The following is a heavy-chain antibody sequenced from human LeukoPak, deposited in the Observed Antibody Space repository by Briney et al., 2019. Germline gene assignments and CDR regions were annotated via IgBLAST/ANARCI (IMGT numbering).Heavy chain of an antibody. Sequence: GGSLRLSCAASGFTFGDTWMNWVRQVPGQGLEWVANIKQDGSEKSYVASVKGRFTISRDSGKSSLYLQMNSLRAEDTALYYCATSYDMGWLIGYWGQGTLVTVSS. CDR2: IKQDGSEK. J-gene: IGHJ4*02. CDR1: GFTFGDTW. V-gene: IGHV3-7*03. D-gene: IGHD3/OR15-3a*01. CDR3: ATSYDMGWLIGY.